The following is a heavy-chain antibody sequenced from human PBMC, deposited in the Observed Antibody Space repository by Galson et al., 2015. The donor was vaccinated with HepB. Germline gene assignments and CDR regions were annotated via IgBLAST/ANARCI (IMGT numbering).Heavy chain of an antibody. CDR3: ASGGGLPGHAFDI. J-gene: IGHJ3*02. D-gene: IGHD3-10*01. Sequence: SVKVSCKASSYTFTSYGISWVRQAPGQGLEWVGWISPYNGNTNYAQKLQGRVTMTTDTSTSTAYMELRSLRSDDTAVYYCASGGGLPGHAFDIWGQGTMVTVSS. V-gene: IGHV1-18*01. CDR2: ISPYNGNT. CDR1: SYTFTSYG.